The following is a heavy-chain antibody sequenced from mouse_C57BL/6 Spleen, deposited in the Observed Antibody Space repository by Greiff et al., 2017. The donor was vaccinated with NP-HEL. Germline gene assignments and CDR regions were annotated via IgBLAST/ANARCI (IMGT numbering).Heavy chain of an antibody. V-gene: IGHV1-69*01. Sequence: QVQLQQPGAELVMPGASVKLSCKASGYTFTSYWMHWVKQRPGQGLEWIGEIDPSDSYTNYNQKFKGKSTLTVDKSSSTAYMQLSSLTSEDSAVYYCSRRREGLYFDYWGQGTTLTVSS. CDR3: SRRREGLYFDY. J-gene: IGHJ2*01. CDR2: IDPSDSYT. CDR1: GYTFTSYW.